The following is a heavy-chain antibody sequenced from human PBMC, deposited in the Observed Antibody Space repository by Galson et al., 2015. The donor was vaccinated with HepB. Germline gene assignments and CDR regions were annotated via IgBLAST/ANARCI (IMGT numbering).Heavy chain of an antibody. CDR1: GFTFDDYA. Sequence: SLRLSCAASGFTFDDYAMHWVRQAPGKGLEWVSGISWNSGSIGYADSVKGRFTISRDNAKNSLYLQMNSLRAEDTALYYCAKGLHHDSSGYYYFDYWGQGTLVTVSS. CDR2: ISWNSGSI. V-gene: IGHV3-9*01. J-gene: IGHJ4*02. CDR3: AKGLHHDSSGYYYFDY. D-gene: IGHD3-22*01.